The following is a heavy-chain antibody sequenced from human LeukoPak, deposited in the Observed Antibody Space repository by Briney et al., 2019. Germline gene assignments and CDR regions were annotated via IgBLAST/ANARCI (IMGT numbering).Heavy chain of an antibody. Sequence: PSETLSLTCTVSGGSISGSSYYWGWIRQPPGKGLEWIGSIYYRGGTYYNPTLKSRVTVSVDTSKNQFSLKLSPVTAADTAVYYCALIRGYCRTWGQGTLVTVSS. J-gene: IGHJ5*02. CDR2: IYYRGGT. CDR3: ALIRGYCRT. D-gene: IGHD2-15*01. V-gene: IGHV4-39*01. CDR1: GGSISGSSYY.